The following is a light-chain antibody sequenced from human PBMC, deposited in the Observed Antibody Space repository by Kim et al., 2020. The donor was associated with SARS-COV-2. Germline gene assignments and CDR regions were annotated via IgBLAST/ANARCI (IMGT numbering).Light chain of an antibody. CDR3: QKYNAAPWT. V-gene: IGKV1-27*01. J-gene: IGKJ1*01. CDR1: QGISNS. CDR2: AAS. Sequence: ASVGDRVNITGRASQGISNSLAWFQQKPGKAPKVLSYAASTLQSGVPSRFSGSGSGTDFTLTISSLQPENVATYYCQKYNAAPWTFGQGTKVDIK.